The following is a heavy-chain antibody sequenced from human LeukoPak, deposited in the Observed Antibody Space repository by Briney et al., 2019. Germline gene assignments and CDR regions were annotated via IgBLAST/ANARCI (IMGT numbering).Heavy chain of an antibody. CDR3: ARAQSLTAPAGTFANS. V-gene: IGHV1-2*02. Sequence: ASVKVSCKASGYTFTGYFLHWVRRAPGQGFEWMGWINPNSGDTSYTQTFQGRVTMTRDTSIGTAYMELSSLRSDDTAVYYCARAQSLTAPAGTFANSWGQGNLVTVSS. CDR2: INPNSGDT. D-gene: IGHD6-13*01. CDR1: GYTFTGYF. J-gene: IGHJ4*02.